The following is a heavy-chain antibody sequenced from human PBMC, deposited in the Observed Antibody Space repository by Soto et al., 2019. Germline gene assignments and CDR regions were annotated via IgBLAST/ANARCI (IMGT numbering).Heavy chain of an antibody. V-gene: IGHV1-69*01. CDR1: GGTFSSYA. CDR2: IIPIFGTA. Sequence: QVQLVQSGAEVKKPGSSVKVSCKASGGTFSSYAISWVRQAPGQGLEWMGGIIPIFGTANYAQKFQGRVTITADESTSTAYMELSSLRSEDTAVCYCARALFDYDSSGYWRPMYDFQHWGQGTLVTVSS. CDR3: ARALFDYDSSGYWRPMYDFQH. J-gene: IGHJ1*01. D-gene: IGHD3-22*01.